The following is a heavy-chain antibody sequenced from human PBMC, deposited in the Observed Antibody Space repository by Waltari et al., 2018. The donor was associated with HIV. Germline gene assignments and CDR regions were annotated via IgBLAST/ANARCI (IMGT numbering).Heavy chain of an antibody. CDR3: ARVSASPSLYWYFDL. Sequence: EVQLVETGGGLIQPGGSLRLSCAASGFTVSSNYMSWVRQAPGKGLECVPGIYRGVSKYYTNSGKSRFTNSRDKSKNTLYLQMNSLRAEDTAVYYCARVSASPSLYWYFDLWGRGTLVTVSS. V-gene: IGHV3-53*02. CDR1: GFTVSSNY. J-gene: IGHJ2*01. D-gene: IGHD5-18*01. CDR2: IYRGVSK.